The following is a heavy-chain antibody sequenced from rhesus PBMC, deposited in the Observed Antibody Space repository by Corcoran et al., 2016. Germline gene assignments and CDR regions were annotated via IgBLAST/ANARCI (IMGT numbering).Heavy chain of an antibody. CDR2: IRKKVNGGKA. J-gene: IGHJ6*01. D-gene: IGHD6-25*01. CDR3: VRTQYSGGWNEDYNGLDS. Sequence: EVRLVESGGGLVQPGGSLRLSCAASGFSFSDYYMCWVRQAPGKGPEWVGFIRKKVNGGKAEYAASRKGRFTISRDDSKSIVSLQMNSLKTEDTAVYYCVRTQYSGGWNEDYNGLDSWGQGVVVTVSS. CDR1: GFSFSDYY. V-gene: IGHV3-116*02.